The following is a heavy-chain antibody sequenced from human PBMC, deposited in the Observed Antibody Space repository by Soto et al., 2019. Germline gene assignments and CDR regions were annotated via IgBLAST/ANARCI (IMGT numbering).Heavy chain of an antibody. CDR2: IYYSGST. D-gene: IGHD3-22*01. CDR3: ARLGAYYQSLAP. V-gene: IGHV4-59*01. Sequence: TSETLSLTCTVSGGSISSYYWSWIRQPPGKGLEWIGYIYYSGSTNYNPSLKSRVTISVDTSKNQFSLKLSSVTAADTAVYYCARLGAYYQSLAPWGPGTLVTVSS. CDR1: GGSISSYY. J-gene: IGHJ5*02.